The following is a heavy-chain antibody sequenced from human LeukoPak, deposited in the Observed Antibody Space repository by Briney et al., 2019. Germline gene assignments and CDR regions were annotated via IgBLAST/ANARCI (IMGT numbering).Heavy chain of an antibody. V-gene: IGHV3-23*01. J-gene: IGHJ6*03. CDR2: ISDSGGRI. CDR1: GFTFNSYA. Sequence: GGSLRLSCAASGFTFNSYAMTWVRQAPGKGLEWVSVISDSGGRIYYADSVKGRFTISRDNSKNTLYLHMNSLRAEDTAVYYCAKDSKASDMDVWGKGTTVTISS. D-gene: IGHD3-3*02. CDR3: AKDSKASDMDV.